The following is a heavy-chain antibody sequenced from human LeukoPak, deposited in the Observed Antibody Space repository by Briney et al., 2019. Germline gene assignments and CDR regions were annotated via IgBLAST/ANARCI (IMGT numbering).Heavy chain of an antibody. D-gene: IGHD6-25*01. Sequence: ASVKVSCKASGGTFSNYAISWVRQAPGQGFEWLGGIISMFGSAKYAQKFQGRVTITTDESTTTAYMDLISLISEDTAVYYCVRRQALRGRHRAFDPWGQGTLVTVSS. CDR3: VRRQALRGRHRAFDP. CDR2: IISMFGSA. CDR1: GGTFSNYA. J-gene: IGHJ5*02. V-gene: IGHV1-69*05.